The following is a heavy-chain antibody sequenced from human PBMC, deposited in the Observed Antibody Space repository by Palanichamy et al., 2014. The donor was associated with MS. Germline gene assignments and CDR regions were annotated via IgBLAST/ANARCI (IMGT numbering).Heavy chain of an antibody. CDR2: ISYEGGNK. Sequence: QVQLVESGGGVVQPGRSLRLSCAASGFTFSSYGMHWVRQGPGKGLEWVAVISYEGGNKNYAGSVKGRFTISRDSSKNMLYLQMNNLGAEDTAVYYCGKPPSYDWNYVDDWGQGTLVTVSS. CDR1: GFTFSSYG. CDR3: GKPPSYDWNYVDD. D-gene: IGHD1-20*01. V-gene: IGHV3-30*18. J-gene: IGHJ4*02.